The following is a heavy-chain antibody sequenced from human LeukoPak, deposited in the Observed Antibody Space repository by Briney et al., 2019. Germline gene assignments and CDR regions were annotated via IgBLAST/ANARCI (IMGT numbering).Heavy chain of an antibody. Sequence: SETLSLTCTVSGVSISSYYWSWIRQPPGKGLEWIGYIYYSGSTNYNPSLKSRLTISVDASKSQSSLKLTSVTAADTAVYFCAILEGGLAADSSLGNWFDPWGQGTLVTVSS. CDR2: IYYSGST. J-gene: IGHJ5*02. CDR3: AILEGGLAADSSLGNWFDP. CDR1: GVSISSYY. V-gene: IGHV4-59*08. D-gene: IGHD6-13*01.